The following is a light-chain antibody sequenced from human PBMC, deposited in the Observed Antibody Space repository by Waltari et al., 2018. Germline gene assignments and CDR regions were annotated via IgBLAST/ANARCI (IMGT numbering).Light chain of an antibody. CDR3: QQYYSTPPT. CDR1: QSLLYRPNNENY. Sequence: VMTQSPDSPALSLGERATINCTSSQSLLYRPNNENYIAWYQQKPGQPPQLLIYWASTRASGVPDRFSGSGSGTDFTLTVSSLQAEDVAVYYCQQYYSTPPTFGPGTKVDIK. V-gene: IGKV4-1*01. J-gene: IGKJ3*01. CDR2: WAS.